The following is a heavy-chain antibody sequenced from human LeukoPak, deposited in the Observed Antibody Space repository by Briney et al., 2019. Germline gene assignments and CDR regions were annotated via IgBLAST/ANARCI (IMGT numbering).Heavy chain of an antibody. CDR3: AREGGGFDY. Sequence: PGGSLRLSGAASGFTFSSYAMHWVRQAPGKGLEWVAVISYDGSNKYYADSGKGRFTISRDNSKNTLYLQMNSLRAEDTAVYYCAREGGGFDYWGQGTLVTVSS. D-gene: IGHD4-23*01. V-gene: IGHV3-30-3*01. CDR2: ISYDGSNK. CDR1: GFTFSSYA. J-gene: IGHJ4*02.